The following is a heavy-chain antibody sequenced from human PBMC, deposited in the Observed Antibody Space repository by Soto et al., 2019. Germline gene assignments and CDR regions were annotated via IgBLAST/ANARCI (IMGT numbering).Heavy chain of an antibody. CDR1: GFTFSSYG. CDR3: ARDRGPSYSSSWYYYYGMDV. V-gene: IGHV3-33*01. Sequence: GGSLRLSCAASGFTFSSYGMHWVRQAPGKGLEWVAVIWYDGSNKYYADSVKGRFTISRDNSKNTLYRQMNSLRAEDTAVYYCARDRGPSYSSSWYYYYGMDVWGQGTTVTVSS. D-gene: IGHD6-13*01. J-gene: IGHJ6*02. CDR2: IWYDGSNK.